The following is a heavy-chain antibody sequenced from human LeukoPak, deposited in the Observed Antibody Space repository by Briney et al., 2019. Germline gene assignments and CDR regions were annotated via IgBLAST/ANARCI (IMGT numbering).Heavy chain of an antibody. CDR3: ARDQRSDFWSGYHN. V-gene: IGHV1-69*13. CDR1: GGTFSSYA. Sequence: ASVKVSCKASGGTFSSYAISWVRQAPGQGLEWMGGIIPIFGTANYAQKFQGRVTITADESTSTAYMELSSLRSEDTAVYYCARDQRSDFWSGYHNWGQGTLVTVSS. D-gene: IGHD3-3*01. CDR2: IIPIFGTA. J-gene: IGHJ4*02.